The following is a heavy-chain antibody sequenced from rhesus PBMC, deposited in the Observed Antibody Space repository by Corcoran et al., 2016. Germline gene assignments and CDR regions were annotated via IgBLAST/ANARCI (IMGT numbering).Heavy chain of an antibody. D-gene: IGHD6-25*01. V-gene: IGHV4-93*02. CDR2: LYGSGGST. Sequence: QVQLQESGPAVVKPSETLSLTCAVSGGSISSSNWWSWIRQSPREGLEWIRGLYGSGGSTEYHPSLKSRVTISIDPSKNQFSLKLSSGTAADTAVYYCARCGSGSWRPSDAFDFWGQGLRVTVSS. J-gene: IGHJ3*01. CDR1: GGSISSSNW. CDR3: ARCGSGSWRPSDAFDF.